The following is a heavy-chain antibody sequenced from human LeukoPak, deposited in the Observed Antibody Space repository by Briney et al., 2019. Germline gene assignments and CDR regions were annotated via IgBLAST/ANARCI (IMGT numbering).Heavy chain of an antibody. V-gene: IGHV1-69*04. CDR1: GGTFSSYA. Sequence: SVKVSCKASGGTFSSYAISWVRQAPGQGLEWMGRIIPIFGIANYAQKFQGRVTITADKSTSTAYMELSSLRSEDTAVYYCARDLNVRGTAFDYWGQGTLVTVSS. CDR2: IIPIFGIA. CDR3: ARDLNVRGTAFDY. D-gene: IGHD3-10*01. J-gene: IGHJ4*02.